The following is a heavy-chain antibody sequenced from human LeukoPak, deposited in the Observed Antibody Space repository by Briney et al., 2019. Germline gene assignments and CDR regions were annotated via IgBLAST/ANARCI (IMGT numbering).Heavy chain of an antibody. V-gene: IGHV4-59*12. CDR2: ISYTGGEI. CDR3: ARDQGQLPNFDY. J-gene: IGHJ4*02. D-gene: IGHD5-18*01. Sequence: PSDTLSLTCTVSGGSINSYYWSWLRQPPGKALEWIGYISYTGGEINYNPSLKSRVTISVDKSKNQFSLKLSSVTAADTAVYYCARDQGQLPNFDYWGQGTLVTVSS. CDR1: GGSINSYY.